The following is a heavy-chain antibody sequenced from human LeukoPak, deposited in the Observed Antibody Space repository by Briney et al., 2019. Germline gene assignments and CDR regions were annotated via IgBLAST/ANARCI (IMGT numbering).Heavy chain of an antibody. CDR1: GVSISSYY. D-gene: IGHD2-15*01. CDR3: WRYLRSSGGDFFTPNCYFDL. CDR2: IYYSGST. V-gene: IGHV4-59*12. Sequence: ASETLSLACTVSGVSISSYYWSWIRQPPGKGLEWIGYIYYSGSTYYNLSLKSRVTISVGTSENQLSLQLSSVTAAEAAVDYCWRYLRSSGGDFFTPNCYFDLSGRGTPVTASS. J-gene: IGHJ2*01.